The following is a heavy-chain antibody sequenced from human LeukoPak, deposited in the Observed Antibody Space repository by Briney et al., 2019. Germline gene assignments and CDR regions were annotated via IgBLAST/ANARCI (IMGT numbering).Heavy chain of an antibody. J-gene: IGHJ4*02. V-gene: IGHV3-48*04. CDR3: ASGRAAGVDY. Sequence: GGSLRLSCAASGFTFSGSAMHWVRQAPGKGLEWVSYISSSGSTIYYADSVKGRFTISRDNAKNSLYLQMNSLRAEDTAVYYCASGRAAGVDYWGQGTLVTVSS. CDR2: ISSSGSTI. D-gene: IGHD6-13*01. CDR1: GFTFSGSA.